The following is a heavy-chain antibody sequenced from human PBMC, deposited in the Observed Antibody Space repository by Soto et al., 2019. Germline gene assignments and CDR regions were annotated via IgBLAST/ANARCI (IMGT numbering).Heavy chain of an antibody. CDR2: IWFDGSKK. CDR1: RFKFRNYA. V-gene: IGHV3-33*01. D-gene: IGHD3-16*01. CDR3: ARAHSMMILDRFDP. Sequence: GGSLRLSCAPSRFKFRNYAIHWVRQAPGKGLEWLAVIWFDGSKKYYADSVKGRFTISRDNSKNTVYLDMNSLTADDSGVFYCARAHSMMILDRFDPWGHGTLVTVSS. J-gene: IGHJ5*02.